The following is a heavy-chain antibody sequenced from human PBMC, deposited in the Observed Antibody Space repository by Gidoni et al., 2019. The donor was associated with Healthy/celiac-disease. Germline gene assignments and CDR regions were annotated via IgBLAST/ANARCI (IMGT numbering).Heavy chain of an antibody. Sequence: KGLEWVSGINWNGGSTGYADSVKGRFTISRDNAKNSLYLQMNSLRAEDTALYHCARVICGGDCYSTPNWFDPWGQGTLVTVSS. CDR2: INWNGGST. V-gene: IGHV3-20*01. D-gene: IGHD2-21*02. CDR3: ARVICGGDCYSTPNWFDP. J-gene: IGHJ5*02.